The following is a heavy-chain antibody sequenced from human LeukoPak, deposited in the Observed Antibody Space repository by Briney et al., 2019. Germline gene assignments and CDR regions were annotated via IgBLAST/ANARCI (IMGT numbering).Heavy chain of an antibody. D-gene: IGHD5-24*01. CDR3: ARAEERWLVYLGIQFSGFDY. V-gene: IGHV3-30*04. Sequence: GGSLRLSCAASGFTFSSFTMHWVRQAPGKGLEWVAVISYDGSNKYYADSVKGRFTISRDNSKNTLYLQMNSLRAEDTAVYYCARAEERWLVYLGIQFSGFDYWGQGTLVTVSS. CDR2: ISYDGSNK. J-gene: IGHJ4*02. CDR1: GFTFSSFT.